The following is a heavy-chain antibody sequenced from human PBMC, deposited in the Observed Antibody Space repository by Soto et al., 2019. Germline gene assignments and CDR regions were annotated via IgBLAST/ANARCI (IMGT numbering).Heavy chain of an antibody. CDR1: GFTFGDYA. D-gene: IGHD4-17*01. CDR2: IRSKAYGGTT. Sequence: GGSLRLSCTASGFTFGDYAMRWVRQAPGKGLEWVGFIRSKAYGGTTEYAASVKGRFTISRDDSKSIAYMQMNSLKTEDTAVYYCTRSPKWAVTRGYYHYGMEVWGQGTTLTVSS. V-gene: IGHV3-49*04. J-gene: IGHJ6*02. CDR3: TRSPKWAVTRGYYHYGMEV.